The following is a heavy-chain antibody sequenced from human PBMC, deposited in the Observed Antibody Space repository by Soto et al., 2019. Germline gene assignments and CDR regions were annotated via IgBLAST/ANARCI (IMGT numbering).Heavy chain of an antibody. CDR3: ATAWGVAGFDY. CDR1: GGSIGSYY. D-gene: IGHD6-19*01. J-gene: IGHJ4*02. CDR2: IYYSGST. Sequence: SETLSLTCTVSGGSIGSYYWSWIRQPPGKGLEWIGYIYYSGSTNYNPSLKSRVTISVDTSKNQFSLKLSSVTAADTAVYYCATAWGVAGFDYWGQGTLVTVSS. V-gene: IGHV4-59*01.